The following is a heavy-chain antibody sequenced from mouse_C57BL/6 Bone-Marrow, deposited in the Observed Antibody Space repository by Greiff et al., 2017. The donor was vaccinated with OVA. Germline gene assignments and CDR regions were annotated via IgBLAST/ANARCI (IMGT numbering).Heavy chain of an antibody. CDR2: IDPNSGGT. CDR3: AREWYYGSSLFYWYFDV. CDR1: GYTFTSYW. J-gene: IGHJ1*03. Sequence: QVHVKQPGAELVKPGASVKLSCKASGYTFTSYWMHWVKQRPGRGLEWIGRIDPNSGGTKYNEKFKSKATLTVDKPSSTAYMQLSSLTSEDSAVYYCAREWYYGSSLFYWYFDVWGTGTTVTVSS. V-gene: IGHV1-72*01. D-gene: IGHD1-1*01.